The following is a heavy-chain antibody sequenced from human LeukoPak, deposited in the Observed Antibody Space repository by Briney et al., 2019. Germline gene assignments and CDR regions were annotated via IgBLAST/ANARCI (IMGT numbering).Heavy chain of an antibody. CDR2: ISGSGGST. Sequence: GGSLRLSCAASGFTFSSYAMSWVSQAPGKWLEWVSAISGSGGSTYYADSVKGRFTISRDNSKNTLYLQMNSLRAEDTAVYYCAKDRIVVVPAAINWFDPWGQGTLITVSS. V-gene: IGHV3-23*01. D-gene: IGHD2-2*01. J-gene: IGHJ5*02. CDR3: AKDRIVVVPAAINWFDP. CDR1: GFTFSSYA.